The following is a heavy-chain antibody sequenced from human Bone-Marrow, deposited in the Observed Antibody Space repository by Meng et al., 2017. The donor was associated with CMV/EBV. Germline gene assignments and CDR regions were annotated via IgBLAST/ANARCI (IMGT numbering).Heavy chain of an antibody. CDR3: TTSTMVRGVTPL. Sequence: GESLKISCAASGFTFSNAWMSWVRQAPGKGLEWVGRIKSKTDGGTTDYAAPVKGRFTISRDDSKNTLHLQMNSLKTEDTAVYYCTTSTMVRGVTPLWGQGTLVTVSS. V-gene: IGHV3-15*01. CDR2: IKSKTDGGTT. CDR1: GFTFSNAW. D-gene: IGHD3-10*01. J-gene: IGHJ4*02.